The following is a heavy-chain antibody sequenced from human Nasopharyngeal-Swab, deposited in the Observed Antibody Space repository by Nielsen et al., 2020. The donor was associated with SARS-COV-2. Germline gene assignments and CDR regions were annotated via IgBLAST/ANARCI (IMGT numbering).Heavy chain of an antibody. CDR3: AKDFSGTYSHLGY. CDR1: GFTFSSYA. J-gene: IGHJ4*02. D-gene: IGHD1-26*01. CDR2: ISYDGSNK. V-gene: IGHV3-30-3*01. Sequence: GGSLRLSCAASGFTFSSYAMHWVRQAPGKGLEWVAVISYDGSNKYYADSVKGRFTISRDNSKNTLYLQINSLRPEDTAVYYCAKDFSGTYSHLGYWGQGTLVTVSS.